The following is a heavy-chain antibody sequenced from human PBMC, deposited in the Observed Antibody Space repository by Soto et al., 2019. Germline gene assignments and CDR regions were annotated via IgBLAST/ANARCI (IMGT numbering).Heavy chain of an antibody. CDR2: IHAGGNS. V-gene: IGHV3-53*02. D-gene: IGHD3-10*01. J-gene: IGHJ4*02. CDR3: VRDFTS. CDR1: GFIVSRNY. Sequence: VQLEETGGGLIQPGGSLTLSCRASGFIVSRNYMSWVRQGPGKGPEWVSIIHAGGNSFFADAVKGRFTISRDNSKNTLKLHMNNLRVEDTAVYYCVRDFTSWGQGTLVTVSS.